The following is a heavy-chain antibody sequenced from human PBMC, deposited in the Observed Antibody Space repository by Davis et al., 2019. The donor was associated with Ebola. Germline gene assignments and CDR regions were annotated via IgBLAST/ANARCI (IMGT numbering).Heavy chain of an antibody. CDR3: AGGLVMEGIQI. CDR1: GDAFNSYA. V-gene: IGHV1-69*13. J-gene: IGHJ3*02. D-gene: IGHD3/OR15-3a*01. CDR2: VIPIFGTA. Sequence: SVKVSCKASGDAFNSYAINWVRQAPGHGLEWMRGVIPIFGTADNAQKFQDRVTITADESTNTAYMELTSLRFEDTAVYYCAGGLVMEGIQIWGQGTMVTVSS.